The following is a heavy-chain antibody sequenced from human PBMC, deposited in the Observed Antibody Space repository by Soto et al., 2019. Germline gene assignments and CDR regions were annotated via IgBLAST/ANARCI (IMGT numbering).Heavy chain of an antibody. Sequence: QVQLQESGPGLVKPSETLSLSCTVSGDSISTYYWSWIRQPPGKGLEWIGYIYYSGSTNYNPSRKSRVTMSVDTSKSHFSLRLSSVTAADTAVYYCAIGAVTRWFNYWGQGTLVTVSS. CDR3: AIGAVTRWFNY. J-gene: IGHJ4*02. CDR2: IYYSGST. V-gene: IGHV4-59*01. D-gene: IGHD3-16*01. CDR1: GDSISTYY.